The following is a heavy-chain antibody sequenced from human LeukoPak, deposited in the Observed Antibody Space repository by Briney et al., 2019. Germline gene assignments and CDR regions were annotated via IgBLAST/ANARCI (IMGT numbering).Heavy chain of an antibody. D-gene: IGHD6-19*01. CDR3: AKAGIGVVGYFDY. V-gene: IGHV3-21*04. CDR2: ISSSSSYI. Sequence: GGSLRLSCAVSGFTFSSYNMNWVRQAPGKGLEWVSSISSSSSYIYYADSVKGRFTISRDNAKNSLHLQMNSLRDEDTALYYCAKAGIGVVGYFDYWGQGTLVTVSS. CDR1: GFTFSSYN. J-gene: IGHJ4*02.